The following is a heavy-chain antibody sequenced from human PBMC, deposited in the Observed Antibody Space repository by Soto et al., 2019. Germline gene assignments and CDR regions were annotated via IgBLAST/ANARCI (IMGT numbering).Heavy chain of an antibody. CDR2: ISYDGSNK. CDR3: AKWSTVRGSFDY. CDR1: EFTFSSYG. Sequence: PGGSLRLSCAASEFTFSSYGMHWVRQAPGKGLEWVAVISYDGSNKYYADSVKGRFTISRDNSKNTLYLQMNSLRAEDTAVYYCAKWSTVRGSFDYWGQGTLVTVSS. J-gene: IGHJ4*02. V-gene: IGHV3-30*18. D-gene: IGHD3-10*01.